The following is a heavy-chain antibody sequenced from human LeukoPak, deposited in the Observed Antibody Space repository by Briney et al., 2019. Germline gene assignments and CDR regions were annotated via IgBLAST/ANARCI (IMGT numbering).Heavy chain of an antibody. Sequence: PSETLSLTCTVSGYSISSGYYWGWIRQPPGKGLEWIGYIFYSGSTYYNPSLKSRVTISVDTSKNQFSLRLTSVTAADTAVYYCARFRSDYAFDIWGQGTMVTVSS. D-gene: IGHD3-3*01. J-gene: IGHJ3*02. CDR3: ARFRSDYAFDI. V-gene: IGHV4-38-2*02. CDR2: IFYSGST. CDR1: GYSISSGYY.